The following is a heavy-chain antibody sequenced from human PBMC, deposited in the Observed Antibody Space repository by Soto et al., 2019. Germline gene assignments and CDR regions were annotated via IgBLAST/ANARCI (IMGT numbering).Heavy chain of an antibody. D-gene: IGHD3-9*01. J-gene: IGHJ4*02. CDR3: AIAHYDILTGYYRRDRLKYYFDY. CDR2: IKQDGSEK. Sequence: GGSLRLSCAASGFTFSSYWMSWVRQAPGKGLEWVANIKQDGSEKYYVDSVKGRFTISRHNAKNSLYLQMNSLRAEDTAVYYCAIAHYDILTGYYRRDRLKYYFDYWGQGTLVTVSS. CDR1: GFTFSSYW. V-gene: IGHV3-7*01.